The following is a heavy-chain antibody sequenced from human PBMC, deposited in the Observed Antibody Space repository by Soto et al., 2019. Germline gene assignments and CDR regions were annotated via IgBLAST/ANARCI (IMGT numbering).Heavy chain of an antibody. CDR3: AREVCGGSCYSKQTHHYYYGMDV. D-gene: IGHD2-15*01. CDR2: IKQDGSEK. J-gene: IGHJ6*02. CDR1: GFTFSSYW. V-gene: IGHV3-7*05. Sequence: GGSLILSCAASGFTFSSYWMSWVRQAPGKGLEWVANIKQDGSEKYYVDSVKGRFTISRDNAKNSLYLQMNSLRAEDTAVYYCAREVCGGSCYSKQTHHYYYGMDVWGQGTTVTVSS.